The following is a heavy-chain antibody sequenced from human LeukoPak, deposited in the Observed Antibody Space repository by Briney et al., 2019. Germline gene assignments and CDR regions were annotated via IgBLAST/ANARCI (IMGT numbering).Heavy chain of an antibody. Sequence: GGSLRLSCAASGFTFSSYAMSWVRQAPGKGLEWVSAISGSGGSTYYADAVKGRFTISRDNSKNTLYLQMNSLRAEDTAVYYCAKDPWEGYDAFDIWGQGTMVTVSS. CDR1: GFTFSSYA. D-gene: IGHD1-26*01. J-gene: IGHJ3*02. CDR2: ISGSGGST. CDR3: AKDPWEGYDAFDI. V-gene: IGHV3-23*01.